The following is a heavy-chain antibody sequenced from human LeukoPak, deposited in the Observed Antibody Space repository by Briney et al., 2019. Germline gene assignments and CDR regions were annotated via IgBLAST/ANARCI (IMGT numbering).Heavy chain of an antibody. D-gene: IGHD6-13*01. J-gene: IGHJ4*02. V-gene: IGHV3-21*01. CDR2: ISSSSSYI. Sequence: GGSLRLSCAASGFTFSSYSMNWVRQAPGKGLGGVSSISSSSSYIYYADSVKGRFTISRDNDKNSLYLQMNSLRAEDTAVYYCARDMSYSSSWTNPEVYIYWGQGTLVTVSS. CDR3: ARDMSYSSSWTNPEVYIY. CDR1: GFTFSSYS.